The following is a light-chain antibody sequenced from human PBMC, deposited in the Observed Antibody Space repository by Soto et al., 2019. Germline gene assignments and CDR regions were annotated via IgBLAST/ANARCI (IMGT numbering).Light chain of an antibody. CDR2: DAS. CDR1: QSVSSY. V-gene: IGKV3-11*01. Sequence: EIVLTQSPATLSLSPGERATLSCRASQSVSSYLAWYQQKPGQAPRLLIYDASNRATGIPARFSGSGSGTDLTLTISSLEPEDFAVDYCQQRSNWPPWTFGQGTKVEI. CDR3: QQRSNWPPWT. J-gene: IGKJ1*01.